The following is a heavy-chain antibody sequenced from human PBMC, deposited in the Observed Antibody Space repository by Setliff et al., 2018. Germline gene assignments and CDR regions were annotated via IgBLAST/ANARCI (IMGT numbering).Heavy chain of an antibody. V-gene: IGHV3-53*01. Sequence: GGSLRLSCVVSGLTVSNDFMGWVRQAPGKGLEWVSVIYNIGETRYADSVKGRFTISRDKSKNTLYLHLSSLRVEDTATYYCARTCSGSGCYAGLESWGQGTPVTVSS. D-gene: IGHD2-15*01. CDR2: IYNIGET. CDR1: GLTVSNDF. CDR3: ARTCSGSGCYAGLES. J-gene: IGHJ4*02.